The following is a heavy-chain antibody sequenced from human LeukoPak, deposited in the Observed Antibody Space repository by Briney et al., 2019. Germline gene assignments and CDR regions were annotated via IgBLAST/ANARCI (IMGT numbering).Heavy chain of an antibody. D-gene: IGHD3-9*01. J-gene: IGHJ3*02. CDR3: ASQGYDILTGYIDSFDI. CDR1: GVSISSGGYY. V-gene: IGHV4-30-4*08. Sequence: PSQTLSLTCTVSGVSISSGGYYWHCIRHPPEKGLEWIGYIYYSGSTYYNPSLKSRVTISIDTSKHQVSLKLLSVTAADPAIYYCASQGYDILTGYIDSFDIWGQGTMVTVSS. CDR2: IYYSGST.